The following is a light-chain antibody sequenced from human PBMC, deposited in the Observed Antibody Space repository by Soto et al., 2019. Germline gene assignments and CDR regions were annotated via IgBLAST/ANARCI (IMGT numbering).Light chain of an antibody. J-gene: IGLJ1*01. CDR2: GNS. CDR1: SSNIGAGYD. Sequence: QSVLTQPPSVSGAPGQRVTISCTGSSSNIGAGYDVHWYQQLPGTAPKPLIYGNSNRPSGVPDRFSGSKSGTSASLAITGLQAEDEADYYCQSYDSSLSFYVFGTGTKPPS. CDR3: QSYDSSLSFYV. V-gene: IGLV1-40*01.